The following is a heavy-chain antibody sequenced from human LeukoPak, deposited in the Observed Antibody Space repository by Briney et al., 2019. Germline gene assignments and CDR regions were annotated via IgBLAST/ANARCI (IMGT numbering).Heavy chain of an antibody. CDR2: ISGSGGST. CDR3: AREDDWNYEDY. CDR1: GFTFSSYA. V-gene: IGHV3-23*01. D-gene: IGHD1-7*01. Sequence: GGSLRLSCAASGFTFSSYAMSWVRQAPGKGLEWVSAISGSGGSTYYADSVKGRFTISRDNSKNTLYLQMNSLRAEDTAIYFCAREDDWNYEDYWGQGTLVTVSS. J-gene: IGHJ4*02.